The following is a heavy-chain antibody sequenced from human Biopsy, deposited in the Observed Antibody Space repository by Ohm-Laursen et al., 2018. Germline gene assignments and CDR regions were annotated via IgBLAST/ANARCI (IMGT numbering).Heavy chain of an antibody. Sequence: PSQTLSLTCSVSGGSIISYYWTWIRQPPGKGLEWIGHVYNGGITNYNPSLKSRVTISNDTSKNQFSLQVNSVTAADTAVYYCARTPRDSFWSGSYKRGLWFDPWGRGTLVIVSS. V-gene: IGHV4-59*01. CDR2: VYNGGIT. CDR1: GGSIISYY. CDR3: ARTPRDSFWSGSYKRGLWFDP. D-gene: IGHD3-3*01. J-gene: IGHJ5*02.